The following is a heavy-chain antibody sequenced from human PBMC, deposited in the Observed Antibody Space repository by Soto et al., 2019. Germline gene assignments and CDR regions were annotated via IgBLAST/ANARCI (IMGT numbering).Heavy chain of an antibody. CDR2: IYYTGST. V-gene: IGHV4-31*03. J-gene: IGHJ5*02. CDR1: GGSLSSGGYY. CDR3: ARAEDDDVLGSSNWFDP. D-gene: IGHD3-16*01. Sequence: QVQLQESRPGLVKPSQTLSLTCTVSGGSLSSGGYYWTWIRQHPGKGLEWMGYIYYTGSTYYNPSLKRRITTSTETSKNQFSPQLTSVTAADAAVYYCARAEDDDVLGSSNWFDPWGQGTLVTASS.